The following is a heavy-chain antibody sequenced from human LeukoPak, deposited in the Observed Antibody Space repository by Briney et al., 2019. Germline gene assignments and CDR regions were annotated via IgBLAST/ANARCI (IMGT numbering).Heavy chain of an antibody. Sequence: ASVKVSCKASGYTFTSYGISWVRRAPGQGLEWMGWISAYNGNTNYAQKLQGRVTMTTDTSTSTAYMELRSLRSDDTAVYYCARAPSLLWFGEGLFDIWGQGTMVTVSS. CDR2: ISAYNGNT. J-gene: IGHJ3*02. CDR3: ARAPSLLWFGEGLFDI. D-gene: IGHD3-10*01. CDR1: GYTFTSYG. V-gene: IGHV1-18*01.